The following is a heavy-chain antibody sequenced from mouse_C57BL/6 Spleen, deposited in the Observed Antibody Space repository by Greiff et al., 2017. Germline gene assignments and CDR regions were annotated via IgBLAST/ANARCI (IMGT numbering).Heavy chain of an antibody. CDR1: GYTFTGYW. CDR2: ILPGSGST. D-gene: IGHD2-4*01. Sequence: LQQSGASVKLSCKATGYTFTGYWIEWVKQRPGHGLEWIGEILPGSGSTNYNEKFKGKATFTADTSSNTAYMQLSSLTTEDSAIYYCASFYYDYDDGVPWFAYWGQGTLVTVSA. V-gene: IGHV1-9*01. J-gene: IGHJ3*01. CDR3: ASFYYDYDDGVPWFAY.